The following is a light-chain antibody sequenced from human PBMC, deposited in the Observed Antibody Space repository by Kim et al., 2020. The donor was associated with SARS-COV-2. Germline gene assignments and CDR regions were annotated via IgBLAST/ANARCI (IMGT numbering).Light chain of an antibody. Sequence: SPGERATLSCRASQSVSTKIAWYQQKPGQAPRLLIYDASIRATGTPTRFSGSGSGTEFTLTISSLQSEDFAVYHCQQYNRWFALSFGGGTKVDIK. CDR3: QQYNRWFALS. CDR1: QSVSTK. V-gene: IGKV3-15*01. CDR2: DAS. J-gene: IGKJ4*01.